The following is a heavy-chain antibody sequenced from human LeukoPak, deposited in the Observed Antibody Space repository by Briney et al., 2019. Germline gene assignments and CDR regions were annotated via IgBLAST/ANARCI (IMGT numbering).Heavy chain of an antibody. Sequence: PGGSLRLSCAGSGFTFSSYAMSWVRQAPGKGLEWVSVISGSSDTTYYADSVKGRFIISRDNSKNTLYLQMNSPRAEDTAVYYCAKRIGGVNSFDHWGQGTLVTVSP. V-gene: IGHV3-23*01. CDR1: GFTFSSYA. D-gene: IGHD3-16*01. J-gene: IGHJ4*02. CDR2: ISGSSDTT. CDR3: AKRIGGVNSFDH.